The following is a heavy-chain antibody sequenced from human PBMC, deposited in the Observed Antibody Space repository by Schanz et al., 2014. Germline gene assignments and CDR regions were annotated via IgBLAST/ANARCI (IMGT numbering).Heavy chain of an antibody. CDR1: GFTFSDYY. D-gene: IGHD2-15*01. J-gene: IGHJ6*02. CDR2: ISYDGSNK. V-gene: IGHV3-30*18. CDR3: AKGMGYCSGGTCYDYYYYGLDV. Sequence: PGGSLRLSCAASGFTFSDYYMSWIRQAPGKGLEWVAVISYDGSNKYYADSVKGRFTISRDNSKNTLYLQMNSLSADDTAVFYCAKGMGYCSGGTCYDYYYYGLDVWGQGTLVTVSS.